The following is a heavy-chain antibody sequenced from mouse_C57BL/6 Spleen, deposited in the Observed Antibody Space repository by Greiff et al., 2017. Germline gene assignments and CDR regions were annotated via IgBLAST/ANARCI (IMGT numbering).Heavy chain of an antibody. Sequence: EVKLMESGGGLVKPGGSLKLSCAASGFTFSDYGMHWVRQAPETGLEWVAYISSGSSTIYYADTVKGRFTISRDNAKNTLFLQMTSLRSEDTAMYYCARAESYYYGSSYDYAMDYWGQGTSVTVSS. D-gene: IGHD1-1*01. J-gene: IGHJ4*01. CDR1: GFTFSDYG. CDR2: ISSGSSTI. V-gene: IGHV5-17*01. CDR3: ARAESYYYGSSYDYAMDY.